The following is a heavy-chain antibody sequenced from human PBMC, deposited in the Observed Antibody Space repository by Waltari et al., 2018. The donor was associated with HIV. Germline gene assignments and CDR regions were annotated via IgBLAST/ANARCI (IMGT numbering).Heavy chain of an antibody. CDR1: GFNFAAYS. D-gene: IGHD3-10*01. Sequence: EVQLVESGGGLAQPGRSLRLSCLGSGFNFAAYSVSWVRQAPGKRLEWVGCIRSKPHGGTTEYAASVKGRFSISRDDSNNIAYLQMNSLTVEDTAVYYCIRNQVFYFDYWGQGALVTVSS. CDR2: IRSKPHGGTT. J-gene: IGHJ4*02. CDR3: IRNQVFYFDY. V-gene: IGHV3-49*04.